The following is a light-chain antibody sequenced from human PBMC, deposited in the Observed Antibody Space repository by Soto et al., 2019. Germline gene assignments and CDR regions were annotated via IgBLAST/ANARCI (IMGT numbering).Light chain of an antibody. Sequence: EVVMTQSPATLSVSPGEGVTLSCRASQGIGDTLAWYQHKPGQTPRLLIYGVSTRATGIPDRFSGSGSGTEFTLTIRRLEPEDFAVYFCQHYGYSQWTFGQGTKVDI. V-gene: IGKV3D-15*01. CDR1: QGIGDT. CDR2: GVS. J-gene: IGKJ1*01. CDR3: QHYGYSQWT.